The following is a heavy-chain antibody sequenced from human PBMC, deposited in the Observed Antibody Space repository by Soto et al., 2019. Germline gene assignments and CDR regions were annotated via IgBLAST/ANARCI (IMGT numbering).Heavy chain of an antibody. V-gene: IGHV3-15*07. D-gene: IGHD2-8*01. CDR3: ILGVTCRMDF. CDR2: IKSKTDGGTK. CDR1: GFTFNNAW. J-gene: IGHJ4*02. Sequence: EVQLVESGGGLVKPGGSLRLSCAASGFTFNNAWMNWVRQAPGKGLEWVGRIKSKTDGGTKDYAAPVKGRFTAARDDSNNTLYQQMNSPKTEDTAVYYCILGVTCRMDFWGQGTLVTVSS.